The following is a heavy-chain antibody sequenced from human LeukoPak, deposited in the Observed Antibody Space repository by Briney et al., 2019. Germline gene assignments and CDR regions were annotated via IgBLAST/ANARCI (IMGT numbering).Heavy chain of an antibody. CDR1: GFTFRSHD. CDR3: AKDSHYDFWSGPSKSPLYYYYYGMDV. V-gene: IGHV3-23*01. Sequence: PGGSLRLSCAASGFTFRSHDMSWVRQAPGKGLEWVSGISGSGGSTFYADSVKGRFTISRDNAKNSLYLQMNSLRAEDTALYYCAKDSHYDFWSGPSKSPLYYYYYGMDVWGQGTTVTVSS. D-gene: IGHD3-3*01. J-gene: IGHJ6*02. CDR2: ISGSGGST.